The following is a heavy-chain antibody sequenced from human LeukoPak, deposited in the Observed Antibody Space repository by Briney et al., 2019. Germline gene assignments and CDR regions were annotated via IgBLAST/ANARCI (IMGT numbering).Heavy chain of an antibody. D-gene: IGHD1-26*01. CDR2: IYYSGST. J-gene: IGHJ4*02. CDR3: ARGSYVGPTSGYFDY. Sequence: PSETLSLTCTVSGGSISSGGYNWSWIRQHPGKGLECIGYIYYSGSTYYNPSLKSRVTISVDTSKNQFSLKLSSVTAADTAVHYCARGSYVGPTSGYFDYWGQGTLVTVSS. CDR1: GGSISSGGYN. V-gene: IGHV4-31*03.